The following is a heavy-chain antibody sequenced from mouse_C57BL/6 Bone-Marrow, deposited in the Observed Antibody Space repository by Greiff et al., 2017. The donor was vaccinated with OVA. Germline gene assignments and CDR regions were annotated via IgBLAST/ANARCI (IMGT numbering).Heavy chain of an antibody. CDR2: IYPRSGNT. Sequence: QVHVKQSGAELARPGASVKLSCKASGYTFTSYGISWVKQRTGQGLEWIGEIYPRSGNTYYNEKFKGKATLTADKSSSTAYMELRSLTSEDSAVYFCARRDGQLVDYWGQGTTLTVSS. J-gene: IGHJ2*01. D-gene: IGHD4-1*02. CDR3: ARRDGQLVDY. V-gene: IGHV1-81*01. CDR1: GYTFTSYG.